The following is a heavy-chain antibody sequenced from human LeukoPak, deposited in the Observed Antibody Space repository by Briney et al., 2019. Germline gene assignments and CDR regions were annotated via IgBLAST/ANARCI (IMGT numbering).Heavy chain of an antibody. Sequence: ASVKVSCKASGYTFTSYDINWVRQATGQGLEWMGWMNPNSGNTGYAQKFQGRVTMTRNTSISTAYMELSCLRSEDTAVYYCARTTRGSYYAWFDPWGQGTLVTVSS. J-gene: IGHJ5*02. CDR3: ARTTRGSYYAWFDP. CDR2: MNPNSGNT. D-gene: IGHD1-26*01. V-gene: IGHV1-8*01. CDR1: GYTFTSYD.